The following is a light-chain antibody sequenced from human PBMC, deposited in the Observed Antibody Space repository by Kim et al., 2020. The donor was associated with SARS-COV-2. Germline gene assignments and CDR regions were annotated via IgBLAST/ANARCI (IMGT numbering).Light chain of an antibody. J-gene: IGLJ2*01. CDR3: NSRDNNDNVL. CDR1: SLRTYY. Sequence: VALGQTVRITCQGDSLRTYYTTWFQQKPGQAPIVVFYGKNNRPSGIPDQFSGSSSGNTASLTITATQAGDEADYYCNSRDNNDNVLFGGGTRLTVL. CDR2: GKN. V-gene: IGLV3-19*01.